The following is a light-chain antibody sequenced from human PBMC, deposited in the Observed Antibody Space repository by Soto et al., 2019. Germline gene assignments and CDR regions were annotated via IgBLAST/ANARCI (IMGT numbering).Light chain of an antibody. CDR1: QGISSY. Sequence: DLQLTQSPSFLSASVGDRVTITCRASQGISSYLAWYQQKPGKAPKLLIYAASTLQSGVPSRFSGSGSGTAFTLTICSLEAEDFATYYCQQLNSYPRALTFGGGTKVEIK. CDR3: QQLNSYPRALT. CDR2: AAS. V-gene: IGKV1-9*01. J-gene: IGKJ4*01.